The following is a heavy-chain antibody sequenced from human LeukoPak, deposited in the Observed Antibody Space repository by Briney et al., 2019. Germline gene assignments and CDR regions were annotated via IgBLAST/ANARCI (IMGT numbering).Heavy chain of an antibody. Sequence: DSVKVSCKVSGYTLTELSMHWVRQAPGKGLEWMGGFDPEDGQTIYAQKLQGRVTMTEDTSTDTAYMELSSLRSEDTAVYYCARVRGYCSSTSCSHGSGSYYNKNDDYYYYYYMDVWGKGTTVTISS. CDR1: GYTLTELS. D-gene: IGHD2-2*01. CDR3: ARVRGYCSSTSCSHGSGSYYNKNDDYYYYYYMDV. V-gene: IGHV1-24*01. J-gene: IGHJ6*03. CDR2: FDPEDGQT.